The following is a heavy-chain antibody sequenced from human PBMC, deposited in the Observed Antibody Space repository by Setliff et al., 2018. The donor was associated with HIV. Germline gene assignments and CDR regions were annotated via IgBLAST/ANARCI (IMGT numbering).Heavy chain of an antibody. D-gene: IGHD6-19*01. CDR1: GYTFSTNA. J-gene: IGHJ4*02. Sequence: GASVKVSCKAFGYTFSTNAIHWVRQAPGQRLEWMGYINAGDDNTRYSEKFQGRVTITRDTSANTAYMELSGLRSEDKAVYYCARGSCSGCYLSDYWGLGTLVTVSS. CDR2: INAGDDNT. CDR3: ARGSCSGCYLSDY. V-gene: IGHV1-3*01.